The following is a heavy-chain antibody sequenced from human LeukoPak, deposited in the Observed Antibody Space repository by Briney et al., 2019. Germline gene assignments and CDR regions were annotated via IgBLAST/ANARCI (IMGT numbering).Heavy chain of an antibody. V-gene: IGHV3-11*01. Sequence: GGSLRLSCAASGFTFSDYYMSWVSQAPGKGLEWVSYISSSGSTIYYADSVKGRFTISRDNAKNSLYLQMNSLRAEDTAVYYCARDRVVVVPAAISYYYYYYGMDVWGQGTTVTVSS. J-gene: IGHJ6*01. CDR3: ARDRVVVVPAAISYYYYYYGMDV. CDR2: ISSSGSTI. CDR1: GFTFSDYY. D-gene: IGHD2-2*02.